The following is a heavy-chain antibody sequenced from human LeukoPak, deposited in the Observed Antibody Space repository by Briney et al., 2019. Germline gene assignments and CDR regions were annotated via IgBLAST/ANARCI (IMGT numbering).Heavy chain of an antibody. CDR1: GFTFSGSA. CDR2: IRSTANGYAT. J-gene: IGHJ6*03. V-gene: IGHV3-73*01. Sequence: GGSLRLSCAASGFTFSGSALHWVRQASGKGLEWVGRIRSTANGYATAYAASVKGRFTISRDDSKNTAYLQMNSLKTEDTAVYYCTRQGGSYLYYYYMDVWGKGTTVTVSS. CDR3: TRQGGSYLYYYYMDV. D-gene: IGHD1-26*01.